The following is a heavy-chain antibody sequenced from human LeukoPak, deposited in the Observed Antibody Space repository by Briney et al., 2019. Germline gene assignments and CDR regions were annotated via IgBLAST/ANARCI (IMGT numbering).Heavy chain of an antibody. V-gene: IGHV4-59*08. CDR1: GGSISSYY. CDR3: ARHARNWYYFDY. CDR2: IYYSGST. D-gene: IGHD5-24*01. Sequence: SETLSLTCTVSGGSISSYYWSWIRQPPGKGLEWIGYIYYSGSTNYNPSLKSRVTISVDTSKNQFSLKLSSVTAADTAVYYCARHARNWYYFDYWGQGTLVTVSS. J-gene: IGHJ4*02.